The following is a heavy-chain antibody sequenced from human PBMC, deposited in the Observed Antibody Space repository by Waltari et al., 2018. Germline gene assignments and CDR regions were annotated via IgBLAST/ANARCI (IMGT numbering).Heavy chain of an antibody. Sequence: QVQMVQSGAEVKKPGSSVKVSCKTSGGTLSDYTINWVRQAPGQGLDWMGRIIPIFGKANYAQKFQGRVTFTADKSTHTAYIEVSGLTSEDTALYYCARDDATTGHLDSWGQGTPVTISS. CDR1: GGTLSDYT. D-gene: IGHD1-1*01. V-gene: IGHV1-69*08. CDR2: IIPIFGKA. J-gene: IGHJ4*02. CDR3: ARDDATTGHLDS.